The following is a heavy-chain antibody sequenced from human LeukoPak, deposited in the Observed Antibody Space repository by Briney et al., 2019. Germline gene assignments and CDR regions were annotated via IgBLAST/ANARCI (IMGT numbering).Heavy chain of an antibody. Sequence: GGSLRLSCAASGFIFTGYFMSWVRQAPGKGLEWVANIKLDGSEKNYVDSVKGRFTISRDNTKNSLYLQMNSLRVEDTAVFYCARDQYDTWSRRGNFDSWGQGTLVIVSS. D-gene: IGHD3-3*01. V-gene: IGHV3-7*03. CDR1: GFIFTGYF. J-gene: IGHJ4*02. CDR2: IKLDGSEK. CDR3: ARDQYDTWSRRGNFDS.